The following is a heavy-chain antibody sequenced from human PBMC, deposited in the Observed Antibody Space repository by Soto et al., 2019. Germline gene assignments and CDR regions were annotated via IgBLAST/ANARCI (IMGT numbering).Heavy chain of an antibody. D-gene: IGHD3-3*01. CDR1: GFTFSSYA. V-gene: IGHV3-23*01. J-gene: IGHJ6*02. CDR2: ISGSGGST. CDR3: AKDQVDDFNYYYGMDV. Sequence: GGSLRLSCAASGFTFSSYAMSWVRQAPGKGLEWVSAISGSGGSTYYADSVKGRFTISRDNSKNTLYLQMNSLRAEDTAVYYCAKDQVDDFNYYYGMDVWGQGTTVTVSS.